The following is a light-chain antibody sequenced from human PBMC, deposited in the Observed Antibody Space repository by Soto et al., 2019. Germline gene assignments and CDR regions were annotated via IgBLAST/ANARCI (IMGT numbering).Light chain of an antibody. Sequence: EIVLTQSPATLSLSPGERSTLACRASQTISTNLAWYQQKPGQAPRLPIYGASTRATGIPARFSGSGSGTEFTLAISSLQSGDFAVYYCQQYNNWPSWTFGQGTKVDI. CDR2: GAS. V-gene: IGKV3-15*01. CDR3: QQYNNWPSWT. J-gene: IGKJ1*01. CDR1: QTISTN.